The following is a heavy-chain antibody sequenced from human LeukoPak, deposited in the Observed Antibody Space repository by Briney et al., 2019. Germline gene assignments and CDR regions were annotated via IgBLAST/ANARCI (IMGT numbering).Heavy chain of an antibody. CDR1: GYTFTIYA. J-gene: IGHJ4*02. D-gene: IGHD5-18*01. CDR2: INAGNGNT. CDR3: ARDSYGCDY. V-gene: IGHV1-3*01. Sequence: VASVSVSCTASGYTFTIYAMRWGRQAPGQRLEWMGWINAGNGNTKYSQKFQGRVTITRDTSASTAYMELSSLRSEDTAVYYCARDSYGCDYWGQGTLVTVSS.